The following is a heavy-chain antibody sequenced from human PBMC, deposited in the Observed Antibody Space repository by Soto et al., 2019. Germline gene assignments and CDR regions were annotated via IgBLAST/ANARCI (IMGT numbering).Heavy chain of an antibody. D-gene: IGHD6-13*01. CDR1: GFTFSSYA. V-gene: IGHV3-23*01. J-gene: IGHJ4*02. CDR3: AKVQCSIAAAGPYFDH. Sequence: GGSLRLSCAASGFTFSSYAMSWVRQAPGKGLEWVSAISGSGGSTYYADSVKGRFTISRDNSKNTLYLQMNSLRAEDTAVYYCAKVQCSIAAAGPYFDHWGQGTLVTVSS. CDR2: ISGSGGST.